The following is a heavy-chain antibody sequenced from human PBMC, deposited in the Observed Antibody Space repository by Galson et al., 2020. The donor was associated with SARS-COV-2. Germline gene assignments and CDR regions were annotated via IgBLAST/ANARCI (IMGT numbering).Heavy chain of an antibody. CDR2: IDYSGTT. CDR1: GGSISSNLYS. J-gene: IGHJ4*02. V-gene: IGHV4-39*07. Sequence: SETLSLTCTVSGGSISSNLYSWAWIRQPPGMTLEWIGNIDYSGTTYYSSYLKSRVTISLDKSKNQFSLQLNSVTAADRAVYYCARDRLRGWNTLPHYFDLWGQGNLVTVSS. CDR3: ARDRLRGWNTLPHYFDL. D-gene: IGHD1-1*01.